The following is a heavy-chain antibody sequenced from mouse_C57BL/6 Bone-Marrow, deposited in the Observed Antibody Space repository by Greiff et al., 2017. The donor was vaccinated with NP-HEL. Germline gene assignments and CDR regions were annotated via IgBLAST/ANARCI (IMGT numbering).Heavy chain of an antibody. CDR2: INPNNGGT. Sequence: VQLKQSGPELVKPGASVKISCKASGYTFTDYYMNWVKQSHGKSLEWIGDINPNNGGTSYNQKFKGKATLTVDKSSSTAYMELRSLTSEDSAVYYCARGGGYGKDYWGQGTTLTVSS. CDR1: GYTFTDYY. J-gene: IGHJ2*01. V-gene: IGHV1-26*01. D-gene: IGHD1-1*01. CDR3: ARGGGYGKDY.